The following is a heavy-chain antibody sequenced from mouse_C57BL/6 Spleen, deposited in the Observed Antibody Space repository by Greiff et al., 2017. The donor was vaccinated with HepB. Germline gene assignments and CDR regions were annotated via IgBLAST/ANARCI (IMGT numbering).Heavy chain of an antibody. CDR3: IREDYEKFAY. CDR1: GYTFTDYE. J-gene: IGHJ3*01. D-gene: IGHD2-4*01. Sequence: QVQLQQSGAELVRPGASVTLSCKASGYTFTDYEMHWVKQTPVHGLEWIGAIDPETGGTAYNQKFKGKAILTADKSSSTAYMELRSLTSEDSAVYYCIREDYEKFAYWGQGTLVTVSA. V-gene: IGHV1-15*01. CDR2: IDPETGGT.